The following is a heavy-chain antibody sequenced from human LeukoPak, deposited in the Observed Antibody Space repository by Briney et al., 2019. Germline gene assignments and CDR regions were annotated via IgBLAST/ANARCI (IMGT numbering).Heavy chain of an antibody. Sequence: ASVKVSCQSTGYSFTAYYIFGMRQAPGQGLECMGWINLYNGATKYAQRFQSRVTLTRDTSISTAYMELSRLRSDDTATYYCASWAGGNEPVASFDYWGQGTLVTVSS. V-gene: IGHV1-2*02. CDR3: ASWAGGNEPVASFDY. D-gene: IGHD1-14*01. J-gene: IGHJ4*02. CDR1: GYSFTAYY. CDR2: INLYNGAT.